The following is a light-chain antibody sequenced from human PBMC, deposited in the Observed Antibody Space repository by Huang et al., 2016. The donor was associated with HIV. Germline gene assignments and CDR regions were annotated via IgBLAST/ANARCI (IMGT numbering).Light chain of an antibody. CDR2: SSS. J-gene: IGKJ4*01. CDR3: QHLYT. Sequence: IQLTQSPSPLSSFGGDRLTITCRANQAIGTYLAWYQQKPGKAPELLLNSSSTLRSGVPSRFGGGGSGTDFTLTITSLQPEDFASYSCQHLYTFGGGTKVEIK. V-gene: IGKV1-9*01. CDR1: QAIGTY.